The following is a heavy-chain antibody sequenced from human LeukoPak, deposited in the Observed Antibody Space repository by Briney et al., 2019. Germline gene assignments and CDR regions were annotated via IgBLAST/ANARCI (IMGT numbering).Heavy chain of an antibody. V-gene: IGHV4-30-4*01. Sequence: SQTLSLTCTVSGGSISSSDYFWSWIRQPPGKGLEWIGYIYYSGSTYYNPSLKSRVTISVDTSKNQFSLKLSSVTAADTAVYYCAQNTGGDYSNYQNWFDPWGQGTLVTVSS. J-gene: IGHJ5*02. CDR2: IYYSGST. D-gene: IGHD4-11*01. CDR3: AQNTGGDYSNYQNWFDP. CDR1: GGSISSSDYF.